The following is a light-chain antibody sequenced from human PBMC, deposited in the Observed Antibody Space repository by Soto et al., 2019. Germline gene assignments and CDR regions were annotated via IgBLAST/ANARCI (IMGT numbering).Light chain of an antibody. V-gene: IGLV2-23*03. J-gene: IGLJ2*01. CDR2: EGS. CDR1: SNDVGSYNL. Sequence: QSVLTQPASVSGAPEQSITISCTGTSNDVGSYNLVSWYQHHPGKAPKLMIYEGSKRPSGVSNRFSGSKSGNTASLTISGLQVEDEADYYCCSYAGSDIFLVFGGGTQLTVL. CDR3: CSYAGSDIFLV.